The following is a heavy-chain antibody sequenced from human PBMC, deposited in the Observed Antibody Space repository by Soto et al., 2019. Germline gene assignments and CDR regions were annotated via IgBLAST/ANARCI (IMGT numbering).Heavy chain of an antibody. Sequence: GESLKISCAASGFTFSSYSMNWVRQAPGKGLEWVSSISSSSSYIYYANSVKGRFTISRDNAKNSLYLQMNSLRAEDTAVYYCARDSGPHTAAGDYWGQGTLVTVSS. V-gene: IGHV3-21*01. CDR3: ARDSGPHTAAGDY. D-gene: IGHD6-13*01. CDR2: ISSSSSYI. CDR1: GFTFSSYS. J-gene: IGHJ4*02.